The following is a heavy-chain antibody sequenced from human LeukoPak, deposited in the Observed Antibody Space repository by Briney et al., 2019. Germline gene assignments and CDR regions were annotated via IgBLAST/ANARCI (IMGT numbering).Heavy chain of an antibody. Sequence: ASVKVSCKASGYTFTGYYMHWVRQAPGQGLEWMGWINPNSGGTNYAQKFQGRVTMTRDTSISTAYMELSRLRSDDTAVYYCARVFHYYGSGSYDYWGQGTLVTVSS. CDR1: GYTFTGYY. J-gene: IGHJ4*02. CDR3: ARVFHYYGSGSYDY. D-gene: IGHD3-10*01. CDR2: INPNSGGT. V-gene: IGHV1-2*02.